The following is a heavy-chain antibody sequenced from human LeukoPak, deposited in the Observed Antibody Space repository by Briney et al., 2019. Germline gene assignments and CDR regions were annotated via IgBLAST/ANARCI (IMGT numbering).Heavy chain of an antibody. CDR2: IKEDGSAK. J-gene: IGHJ4*02. CDR3: ARDAGGGTYRY. V-gene: IGHV3-7*04. CDR1: GFTFSASW. D-gene: IGHD1-26*01. Sequence: GGSLRLSCAASGFTFSASWMSWVRQAPGKGLEWVANIKEDGSAKYYVDSVTGRFTISRDNAKNSLFLQMNSLRAEDTAVYYCARDAGGGTYRYWGQGTLVTVSS.